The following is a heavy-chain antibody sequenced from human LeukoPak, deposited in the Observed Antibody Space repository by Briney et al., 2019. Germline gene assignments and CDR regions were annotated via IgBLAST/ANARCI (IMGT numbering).Heavy chain of an antibody. Sequence: PQGSVKVSCKASGYTFTGYYMHWVRQAPGQGLEWMGWINPNSGGTNYAQKFQGRVTMTRDTSISTAYMELSRLRSDDTAVYYCARVRYNWNDLIGAFDIWGQGTMVTVTS. CDR1: GYTFTGYY. CDR2: INPNSGGT. V-gene: IGHV1-2*02. D-gene: IGHD1-1*01. CDR3: ARVRYNWNDLIGAFDI. J-gene: IGHJ3*02.